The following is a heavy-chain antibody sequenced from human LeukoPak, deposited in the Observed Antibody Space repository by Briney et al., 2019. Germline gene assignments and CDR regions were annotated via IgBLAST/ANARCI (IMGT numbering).Heavy chain of an antibody. J-gene: IGHJ4*02. CDR3: ARGARAGYNLEPFDY. CDR1: GGSMSSYY. D-gene: IGHD5-24*01. CDR2: IYYSGSA. V-gene: IGHV4-59*08. Sequence: KPSETLSLTCTVSGGSMSSYYWSWIRQPPGKGLEWIGYIYYSGSAKYNPSLKSRVTISVDTSKNQFSLKLSSVTAADTAAYYCARGARAGYNLEPFDYWGQGTLVTVSS.